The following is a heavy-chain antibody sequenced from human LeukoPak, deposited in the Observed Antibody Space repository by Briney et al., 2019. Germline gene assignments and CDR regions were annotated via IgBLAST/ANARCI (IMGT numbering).Heavy chain of an antibody. CDR1: GGSISSYY. J-gene: IGHJ6*03. D-gene: IGHD1-26*01. V-gene: IGHV4-4*07. CDR3: ARDRMGWELLLHHYYYYMDV. Sequence: PSETLSLTCTVSGGSISSYYWSWIRQPAGKGLEWIGRIYTSGSTNYNPSLKSRVTMSVDTSKNQFSLKLSSVTAADTAVYYCARDRMGWELLLHHYYYYMDVWGKGTTVTISS. CDR2: IYTSGST.